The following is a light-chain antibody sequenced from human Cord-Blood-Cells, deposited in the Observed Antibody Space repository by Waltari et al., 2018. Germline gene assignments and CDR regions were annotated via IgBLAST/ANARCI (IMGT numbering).Light chain of an antibody. V-gene: IGLV1-40*01. CDR1: SPHIGAGSD. J-gene: IGLJ2*01. Sequence: QSLLTQPPSVSGAPGQRVTISCTGSSPHIGAGSDVHWYQQLPGTAPKLLIYGNSNRPSGVPDRFSGSKSGTSASLAITGLQAEDEADYYCQSYDSSLSGVVFGGGTKLTVL. CDR2: GNS. CDR3: QSYDSSLSGVV.